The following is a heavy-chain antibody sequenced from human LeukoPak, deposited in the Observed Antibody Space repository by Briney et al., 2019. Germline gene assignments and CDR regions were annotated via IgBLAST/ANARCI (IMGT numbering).Heavy chain of an antibody. J-gene: IGHJ4*02. CDR3: ARGSLSSGSHYNDF. D-gene: IGHD3-10*01. V-gene: IGHV3-21*01. CDR1: GFTFSSYT. Sequence: GGSLRLSCAASGFTFSSYTMNWVRQAPGMGLEWVSTISSGSHYIYYADSVKGRFIISRDNAKDSMYLQMSSLRAEDTAVYYCARGSLSSGSHYNDFWGQGTLVTVSS. CDR2: ISSGSHYI.